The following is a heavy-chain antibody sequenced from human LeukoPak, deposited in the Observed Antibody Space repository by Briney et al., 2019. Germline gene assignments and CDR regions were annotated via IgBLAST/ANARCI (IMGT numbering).Heavy chain of an antibody. V-gene: IGHV3-48*03. CDR1: GFTFSSYE. J-gene: IGHJ6*04. Sequence: GALRLSCAASGFTFSSYEMNWVRQAPGKGLGWVSYISSSGSTIYYADSVKGRFTISRDNAKNSLYLQMNSLRAEDTAVYYCAELGITMIGGVWGKGTTVTISS. CDR2: ISSSGSTI. CDR3: AELGITMIGGV. D-gene: IGHD3-10*02.